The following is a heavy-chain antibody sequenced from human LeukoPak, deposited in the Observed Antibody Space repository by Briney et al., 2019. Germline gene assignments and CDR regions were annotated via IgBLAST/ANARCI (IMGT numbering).Heavy chain of an antibody. D-gene: IGHD2-21*01. CDR3: ARGNSDRFPPYMDY. CDR1: GGSISSSSNY. Sequence: KPSETLSLTCTVSGGSISSSSNYWGWIRQSPGKGLEWIGTIYHSGSTYYNPSLKSRVTISVDTSKNQISLRLSSVTAADTAIYYCARGNSDRFPPYMDYWGQGILVIVSS. J-gene: IGHJ4*02. V-gene: IGHV4-39*07. CDR2: IYHSGST.